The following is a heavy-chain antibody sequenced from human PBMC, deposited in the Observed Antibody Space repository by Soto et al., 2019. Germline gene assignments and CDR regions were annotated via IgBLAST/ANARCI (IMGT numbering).Heavy chain of an antibody. CDR3: ARDRYGSGTSGMDV. CDR2: IYYSGST. D-gene: IGHD3-10*01. V-gene: IGHV4-31*03. Sequence: SETLSLTCTVSGGSISSGGYYWSWIRQHPGKGLEWIGYIYYSGSTYYNPSLKSRVTISVDTSKNQFSLKLSSVTAADTAVYYRARDRYGSGTSGMDVWGQGTTVTAP. J-gene: IGHJ6*02. CDR1: GGSISSGGYY.